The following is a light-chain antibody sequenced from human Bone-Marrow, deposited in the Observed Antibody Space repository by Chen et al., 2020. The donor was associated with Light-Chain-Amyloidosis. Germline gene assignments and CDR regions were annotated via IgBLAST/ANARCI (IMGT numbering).Light chain of an antibody. CDR2: SAS. CDR3: QQSYRFPRT. CDR1: QNINNY. J-gene: IGKJ1*01. V-gene: IGKV1-39*01. Sequence: DIQVTQSPSSLSASVGDSITITCRASQNINNYVNWYQWKPGKVPQLLVYSASKLHSGVPSRFIGRGLGADFSLTITSLQPDDFATYYCQQSYRFPRTFGQGTRVE.